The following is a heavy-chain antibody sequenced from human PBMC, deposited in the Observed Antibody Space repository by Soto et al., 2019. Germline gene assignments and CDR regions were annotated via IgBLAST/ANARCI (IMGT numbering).Heavy chain of an antibody. J-gene: IGHJ3*02. Sequence: GASVKVSCKASGGTFSSYTISWVRQAPGQGLEWMGRIIPILDIVTYAQKFQGRVTITADKSTSTAYMELSSLRSEDTAVYYCARRLDTHCNSNTCHHAFDIWGLGTMVTVSS. CDR1: GGTFSSYT. CDR2: IIPILDIV. V-gene: IGHV1-69*02. D-gene: IGHD2-2*01. CDR3: ARRLDTHCNSNTCHHAFDI.